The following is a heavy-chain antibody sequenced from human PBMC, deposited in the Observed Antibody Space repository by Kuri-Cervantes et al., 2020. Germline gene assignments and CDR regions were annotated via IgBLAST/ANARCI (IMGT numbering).Heavy chain of an antibody. V-gene: IGHV1-69*05. CDR3: ARALDYTSPRADFDY. Sequence: SVKVSCKASGGTFSSYAISWMRQAPGQGLEWMGGIIPIFGTANYAQKFQGRVTMTRDTSTSTVYMDLSSLRSEDTAVYYCARALDYTSPRADFDYWGQGTLVTVSS. CDR2: IIPIFGTA. J-gene: IGHJ4*02. CDR1: GGTFSSYA. D-gene: IGHD4-11*01.